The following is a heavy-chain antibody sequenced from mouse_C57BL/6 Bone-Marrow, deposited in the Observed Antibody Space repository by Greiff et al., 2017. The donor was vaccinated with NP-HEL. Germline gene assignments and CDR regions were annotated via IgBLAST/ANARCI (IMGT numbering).Heavy chain of an antibody. V-gene: IGHV14-4*01. J-gene: IGHJ1*03. CDR3: TTEWVTLGYFDV. Sequence: EVQLQQSGAELVRPGASVKLSCTASGSNIKDDYMHWVKQRPEQGLEWIGWIDPENGDTEYASKFQGKATITADTSSNTAYLPLSSPTSEDTAVYYGTTEWVTLGYFDVWGTGTTVTVSA. D-gene: IGHD2-1*01. CDR1: GSNIKDDY. CDR2: IDPENGDT.